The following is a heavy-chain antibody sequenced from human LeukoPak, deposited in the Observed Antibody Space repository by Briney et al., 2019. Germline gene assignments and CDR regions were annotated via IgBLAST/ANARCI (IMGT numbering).Heavy chain of an antibody. CDR3: AKAYDSSGFYLDY. CDR1: GFTFSNYA. Sequence: GGSLRLSCAASGFTFSNYAMHWVRQAPGKGLEWVAYMRSDGSTKYYADSVKGRFSISRDNSKNTLYVQMNSLRAEDTAVYYCAKAYDSSGFYLDYWGQGTLVTVSS. V-gene: IGHV3-30*02. D-gene: IGHD3-22*01. CDR2: MRSDGSTK. J-gene: IGHJ4*02.